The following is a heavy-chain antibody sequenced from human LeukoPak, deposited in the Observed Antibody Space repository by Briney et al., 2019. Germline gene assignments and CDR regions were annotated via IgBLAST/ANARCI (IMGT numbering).Heavy chain of an antibody. Sequence: ASVKVSCKASGGTFSSYAISWVRQAPGQGLEWMGWINPNSGGTNYAQKFQGRVTMTRDTSISTAYMELSRLRSDDTAVYYCARDRGRTTNWFDPWGQGTLVTVSS. J-gene: IGHJ5*02. CDR1: GGTFSSYA. CDR2: INPNSGGT. D-gene: IGHD3-10*01. CDR3: ARDRGRTTNWFDP. V-gene: IGHV1-2*02.